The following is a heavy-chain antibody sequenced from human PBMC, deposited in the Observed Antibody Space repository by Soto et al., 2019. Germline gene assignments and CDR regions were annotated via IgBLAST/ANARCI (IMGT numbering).Heavy chain of an antibody. Sequence: TLSLTCTVSGGSISNAVYYWSWIRQHPGKGLEWIGYISHNGDTYYNPSLKSRLFISVDTSQNQFSLKLTSVTAADTAVYYCARVGAATSWFDPWGQGTLVTASS. CDR1: GGSISNAVYY. CDR3: ARVGAATSWFDP. CDR2: ISHNGDT. V-gene: IGHV4-31*03. J-gene: IGHJ5*02. D-gene: IGHD2-15*01.